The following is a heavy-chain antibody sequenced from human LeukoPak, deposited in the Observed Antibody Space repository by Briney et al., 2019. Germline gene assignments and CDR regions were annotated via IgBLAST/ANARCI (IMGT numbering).Heavy chain of an antibody. CDR1: GNSISSGDNY. J-gene: IGHJ4*02. CDR2: IYTSGST. CDR3: ARASYSYDINGWVPFDY. D-gene: IGHD3-22*01. V-gene: IGHV4-61*02. Sequence: SETLSLTCTVSGNSISSGDNYWSWIRQPAGKGLEWIGRIYTSGSTNYNPSLKSRVTISGDTSKNQFSLRLSSVTAADTAVYYCARASYSYDINGWVPFDYWGQGTLVTVSS.